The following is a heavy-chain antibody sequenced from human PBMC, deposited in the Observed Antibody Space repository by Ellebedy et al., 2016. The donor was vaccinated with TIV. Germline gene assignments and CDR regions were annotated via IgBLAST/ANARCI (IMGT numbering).Heavy chain of an antibody. CDR2: FDPDDGET. CDR1: GYTLTELS. J-gene: IGHJ6*02. D-gene: IGHD5-18*01. Sequence: ASVKVSCKVSGYTLTELSMHWVRQAPGKGLEWMGGFDPDDGETIYAQKFQGRVTMTEDTSTDTAYMELSSLRSEDTAVYYCALGYGYGDGMDVWGQGTTVTVSS. CDR3: ALGYGYGDGMDV. V-gene: IGHV1-24*01.